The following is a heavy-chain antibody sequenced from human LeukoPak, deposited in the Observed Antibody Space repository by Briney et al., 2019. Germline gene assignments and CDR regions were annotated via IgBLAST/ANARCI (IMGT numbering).Heavy chain of an antibody. J-gene: IGHJ4*02. D-gene: IGHD3-3*01. V-gene: IGHV3-48*01. Sequence: GGSLRLSCAASGFTFSSYSMNWVRQAPGKRLEWVSYISSSSSTIYYADSVKGRFTISRDNAKNSLYLQMNSLRAEDTAVYYCARESPSITIFGVAPHFDYWGQGTLVTVSS. CDR3: ARESPSITIFGVAPHFDY. CDR1: GFTFSSYS. CDR2: ISSSSSTI.